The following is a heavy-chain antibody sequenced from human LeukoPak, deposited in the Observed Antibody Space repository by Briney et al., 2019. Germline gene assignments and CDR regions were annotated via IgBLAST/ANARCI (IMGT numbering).Heavy chain of an antibody. J-gene: IGHJ5*02. Sequence: SQTLSLTCAISGDSVSSNSAAWNWIRQSPSRGLEWLGRTYYRSKWYNDYAVSVKSRITINPDTSKNQFSLRLNSGTPEDTAVYYCAVDYYDSSGQFDPWGQGTLVTVSS. V-gene: IGHV6-1*01. CDR1: GDSVSSNSAA. CDR3: AVDYYDSSGQFDP. D-gene: IGHD3-22*01. CDR2: TYYRSKWYN.